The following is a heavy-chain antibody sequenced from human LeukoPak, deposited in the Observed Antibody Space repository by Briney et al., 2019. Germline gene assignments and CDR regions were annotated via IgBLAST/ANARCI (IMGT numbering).Heavy chain of an antibody. V-gene: IGHV3-23*01. J-gene: IGHJ4*01. CDR1: GFTFSSYA. CDR2: ISGSGGST. Sequence: GGSLRLSCAASGFTFSSYAMSWVHQAPGKGLECVSAISGSGGSTYYADSVKGRFTISRDNAKNSLYLQMNSLRAEDTAVYYCARGVGTGTTIGWGQGTLVTVSS. D-gene: IGHD1-1*01. CDR3: ARGVGTGTTIG.